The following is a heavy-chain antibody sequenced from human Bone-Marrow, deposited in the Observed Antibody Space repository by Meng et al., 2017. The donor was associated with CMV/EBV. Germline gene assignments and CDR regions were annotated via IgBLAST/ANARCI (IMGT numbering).Heavy chain of an antibody. CDR1: GYTFTGYY. CDR2: INPNSGGT. Sequence: ASVKVSCKASGYTFTGYYMHWVRQAPGQGLEWMGWINPNSGGTNYAQKFQGRVTMTRDTSISTAYMELSRLRSDDTAVYYCARVGVGAPAGYEYYFDYWGQGTLVTVS. D-gene: IGHD1-26*01. CDR3: ARVGVGAPAGYEYYFDY. V-gene: IGHV1-2*02. J-gene: IGHJ4*02.